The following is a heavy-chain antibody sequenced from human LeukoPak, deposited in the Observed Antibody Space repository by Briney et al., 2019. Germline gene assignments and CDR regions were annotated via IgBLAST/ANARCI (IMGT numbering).Heavy chain of an antibody. V-gene: IGHV1-69*13. CDR2: IIPIFGTA. D-gene: IGHD1-26*01. Sequence: SVKVSCKASGGTFSSYAISWVRQAPGQGLEWMGGIIPIFGTANYAQKFQGRVTITADESASTAYMELSSLRSEDTAVYYCARGGVGATIFFAFDIWGQGTMVTVSS. CDR1: GGTFSSYA. J-gene: IGHJ3*02. CDR3: ARGGVGATIFFAFDI.